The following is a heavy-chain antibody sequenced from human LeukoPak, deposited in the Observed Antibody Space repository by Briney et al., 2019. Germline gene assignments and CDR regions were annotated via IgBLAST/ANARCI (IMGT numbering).Heavy chain of an antibody. CDR1: GYTFTSYD. CDR2: MNPNSGNT. CDR3: ARDCGGDCYLGPFVY. J-gene: IGHJ4*02. D-gene: IGHD2-21*02. V-gene: IGHV1-8*03. Sequence: GASVKVSCKASGYTFTSYDINWVRQATGQGLEWMGWMNPNSGNTGYAQKFQGRVTITRNTSISTAYMELSSLRSEDTAVYYCARDCGGDCYLGPFVYWGQGTLVTVPS.